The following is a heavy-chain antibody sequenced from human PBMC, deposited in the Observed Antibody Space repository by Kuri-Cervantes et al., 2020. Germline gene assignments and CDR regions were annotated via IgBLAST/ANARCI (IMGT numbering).Heavy chain of an antibody. D-gene: IGHD2-15*01. J-gene: IGHJ4*02. CDR3: ARGGYCSGGSCSSGRIDY. Sequence: GSLRLSCTVSGGSISSSSYYWGWIRQPPGKGLEWIGSIYYSGSTYYNPSLKSRVTISVDTSKNQFSLKLSSVTAADTAVYYCARGGYCSGGSCSSGRIDYWGQGTLVTVSS. V-gene: IGHV4-39*01. CDR1: GGSISSSSYY. CDR2: IYYSGST.